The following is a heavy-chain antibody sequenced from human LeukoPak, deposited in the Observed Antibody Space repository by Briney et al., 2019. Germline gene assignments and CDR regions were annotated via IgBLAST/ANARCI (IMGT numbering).Heavy chain of an antibody. CDR2: ISSSSSYI. J-gene: IGHJ4*02. CDR3: ARDCSGGSCYYSMAFDY. Sequence: GGSLRLSCAASGFTFSSYSMNWVRQALGKGLEWVSSISSSSSYIYYADSVKGRFTISRDNAKNSLYLQMNSLRAEDTAVYYCARDCSGGSCYYSMAFDYWGQGTLVTVSS. V-gene: IGHV3-21*01. CDR1: GFTFSSYS. D-gene: IGHD2-15*01.